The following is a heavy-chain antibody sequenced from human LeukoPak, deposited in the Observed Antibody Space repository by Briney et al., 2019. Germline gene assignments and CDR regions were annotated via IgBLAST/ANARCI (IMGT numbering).Heavy chain of an antibody. D-gene: IGHD6-19*01. CDR1: GFTFSSYA. CDR3: ARVVAGTSNWFDP. Sequence: PGRSLRLSCAASGFTFSSYAMHWVRQAPGKGLEWVAVISYDGSNKYYADSVKGRFTISRDNSKNTLYLQMNSLRAEDTAVYYCARVVAGTSNWFDPWGQGTLVTVSS. V-gene: IGHV3-30*04. CDR2: ISYDGSNK. J-gene: IGHJ5*02.